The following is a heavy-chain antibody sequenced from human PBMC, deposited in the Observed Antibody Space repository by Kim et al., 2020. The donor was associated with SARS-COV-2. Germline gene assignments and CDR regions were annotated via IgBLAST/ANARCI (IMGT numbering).Heavy chain of an antibody. D-gene: IGHD6-13*01. CDR1: GFTFSSYG. CDR3: AKDSSSWYSRLYYFDY. CDR2: ISYDGSNK. Sequence: GGSLRLSCAASGFTFSSYGMHWVRQAPGKGLEWVAVISYDGSNKYYADSVKGRFTISRDNSKNTLYLQMNSLRAEDTAVYYCAKDSSSWYSRLYYFDYWG. V-gene: IGHV3-30*18. J-gene: IGHJ4*01.